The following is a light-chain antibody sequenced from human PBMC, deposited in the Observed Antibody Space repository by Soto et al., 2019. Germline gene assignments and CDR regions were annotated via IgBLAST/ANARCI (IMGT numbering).Light chain of an antibody. CDR2: DAS. CDR3: QQRRYWPVT. J-gene: IGKJ1*01. CDR1: QSVSSY. V-gene: IGKV3-11*01. Sequence: IVLTQSPAILSMSPGERATLSCRASQSVSSYFAWYQQKPGQAPRLLIYDASNRATGVPARFSGSGSGTDFTLTISSLEPGDFAVYYCQQRRYWPVTFGQGTKVDIK.